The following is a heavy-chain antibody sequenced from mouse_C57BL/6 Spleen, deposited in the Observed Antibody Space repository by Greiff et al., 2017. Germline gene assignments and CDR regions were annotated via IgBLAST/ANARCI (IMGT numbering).Heavy chain of an antibody. V-gene: IGHV1-82*01. CDR3: ARGGSSGYFDY. D-gene: IGHD3-2*02. CDR1: GYAFSSSW. Sequence: VQLQESGPELVKPGASVKISCKASGYAFSSSWMNWVKQRPGKGLEWIGRIYPGDGDTNYNGKFKGKATLTADKSSSTAYMQLSSLTSEDSAVYFCARGGSSGYFDYWGQGTTLTVSS. CDR2: IYPGDGDT. J-gene: IGHJ2*01.